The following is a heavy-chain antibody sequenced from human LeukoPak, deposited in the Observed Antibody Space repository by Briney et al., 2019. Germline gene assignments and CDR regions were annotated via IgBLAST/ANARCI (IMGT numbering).Heavy chain of an antibody. V-gene: IGHV4-39*07. CDR1: GGSISSSSYY. CDR3: ARDSAVVPAYWFDP. J-gene: IGHJ5*02. CDR2: IYYSGST. D-gene: IGHD2-2*01. Sequence: PSETLSLTCTVSGGSISSSSYYWGWIRQPPGKGLEWIGSIYYSGSTYYNPSLKSRVTISVDTSKNQFSLKLSSVTAADTAVYYSARDSAVVPAYWFDPWGQGTLVTVSS.